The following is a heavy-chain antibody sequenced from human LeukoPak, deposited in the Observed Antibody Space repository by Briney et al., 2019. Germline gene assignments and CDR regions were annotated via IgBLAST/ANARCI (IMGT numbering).Heavy chain of an antibody. J-gene: IGHJ1*01. CDR1: GFSFSNYA. CDR3: ARGGKRALAGTRSPQYFQH. D-gene: IGHD6-19*01. CDR2: VSGSGGST. Sequence: PGGSLRLSCAASGFSFSNYAMSWVRQAPGKGLEWVSAVSGSGGSTYYTDSVKGRFTISRDNSKNTLYLQMNSLRAEDSAVYYCARGGKRALAGTRSPQYFQHWGQGTLVPVSS. V-gene: IGHV3-23*01.